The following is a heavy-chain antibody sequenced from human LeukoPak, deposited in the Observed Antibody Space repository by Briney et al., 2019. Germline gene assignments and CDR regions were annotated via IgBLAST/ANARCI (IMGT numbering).Heavy chain of an antibody. CDR3: ARVATTLKTLYYYYYYYMDV. D-gene: IGHD5-12*01. CDR2: IYSGGST. J-gene: IGHJ6*03. Sequence: GGSLRLSCAASGFTVSSNYMSWVRQAPGKGLEWVSVIYSGGSTYYADSVKGRFTISRDNSKNTLYLQMNSLRAEDTAVYYCARVATTLKTLYYYYYYYMDVWGKGTTVTISS. CDR1: GFTVSSNY. V-gene: IGHV3-53*01.